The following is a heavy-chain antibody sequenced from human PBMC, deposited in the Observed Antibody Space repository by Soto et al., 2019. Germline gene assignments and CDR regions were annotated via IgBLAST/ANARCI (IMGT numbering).Heavy chain of an antibody. D-gene: IGHD1-26*01. CDR1: GFTFSSNA. CDR2: ITNTGGDT. V-gene: IGHV3-23*01. CDR3: SRASGESYPGSRGFDS. J-gene: IGHJ4*02. Sequence: EVQLLESGGDLVQPGGSLRLSCAASGFTFSSNAMSWVRQAPGKGLEWVSVITNTGGDTLYADSVKGRFTISRYNSKNTLYLQMNSLRAEDTAIYYSSRASGESYPGSRGFDSGGKGTRVTVSS.